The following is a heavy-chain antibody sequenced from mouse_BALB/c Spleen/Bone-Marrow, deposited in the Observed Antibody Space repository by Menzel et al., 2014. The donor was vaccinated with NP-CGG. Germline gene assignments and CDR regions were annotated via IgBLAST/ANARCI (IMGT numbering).Heavy chain of an antibody. CDR2: ISSGSSPI. CDR1: GFTFSSFG. D-gene: IGHD4-1*01. CDR3: TRGGNWEDFDY. J-gene: IGHJ2*01. Sequence: EVKLVESGGGLVQPGGSRNLSCAASGFTFSSFGMHWVRQAPEKGLEWVAYISSGSSPIFYADTVKGRFTISRDNPKNTLFLQMTSLRSEDTAMYYCTRGGNWEDFDYWGQGTTLTVSS. V-gene: IGHV5-17*02.